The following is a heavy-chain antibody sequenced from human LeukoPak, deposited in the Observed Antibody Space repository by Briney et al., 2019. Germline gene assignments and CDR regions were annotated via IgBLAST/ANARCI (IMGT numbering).Heavy chain of an antibody. Sequence: ASVKLSCKASGGTFSSYAISWVRQAPGQGLEWMGGIIPIFGTANYAQKFQGRVTITADESTSTAYMELSSLRSEDTAVYYCARGRVRMAQYWYFDLWGRGTLVTVSS. V-gene: IGHV1-69*13. J-gene: IGHJ2*01. D-gene: IGHD5-24*01. CDR2: IIPIFGTA. CDR3: ARGRVRMAQYWYFDL. CDR1: GGTFSSYA.